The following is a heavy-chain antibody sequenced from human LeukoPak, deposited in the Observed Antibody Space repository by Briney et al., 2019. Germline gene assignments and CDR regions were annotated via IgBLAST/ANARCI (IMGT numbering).Heavy chain of an antibody. J-gene: IGHJ6*02. V-gene: IGHV1-69*04. CDR2: IIPILGIA. CDR3: ARLALYDFWSGYCKGMDV. CDR1: GGTFSSYA. D-gene: IGHD3-3*01. Sequence: SVKVSCKASGGTFSSYAISWVRQAPGQGLEWMGRIIPILGIANYAQKFQGRVTIAADKSTSTAYTELSSLRSEDTAVYYCARLALYDFWSGYCKGMDVWGQGTTVTVSS.